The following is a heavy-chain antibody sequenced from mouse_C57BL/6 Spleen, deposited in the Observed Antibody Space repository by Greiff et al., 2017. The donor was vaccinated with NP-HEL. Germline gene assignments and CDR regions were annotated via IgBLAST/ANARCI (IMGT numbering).Heavy chain of an antibody. CDR3: AACDYDDDGYFDY. V-gene: IGHV14-3*01. Sequence: VQLKQSVAELVRPGASVKLSCTASGFNIKNTYMHWVKQRPEQGLEWIGRIDPANGNTNYAPKFQGKATITADTSSNTAYLQLSSLTSEDTAIYYCAACDYDDDGYFDYWGQGTTLTVSS. CDR1: GFNIKNTY. CDR2: IDPANGNT. D-gene: IGHD2-4*01. J-gene: IGHJ2*01.